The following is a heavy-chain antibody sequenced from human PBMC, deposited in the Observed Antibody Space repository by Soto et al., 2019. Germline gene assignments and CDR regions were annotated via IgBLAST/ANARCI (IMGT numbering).Heavy chain of an antibody. CDR3: ARDTASGWVSIGYNWFDP. CDR1: GFTFSSYA. D-gene: IGHD6-19*01. Sequence: GGSLRLSCAASGFTFSSYAMHWVRQAPGKGLEWVAVISYDGSNKYYADSVKGRFTISRDNSKNTLYLQMNSLRAEDTAVYYCARDTASGWVSIGYNWFDPWGQGTLVTVSS. V-gene: IGHV3-30-3*01. J-gene: IGHJ5*02. CDR2: ISYDGSNK.